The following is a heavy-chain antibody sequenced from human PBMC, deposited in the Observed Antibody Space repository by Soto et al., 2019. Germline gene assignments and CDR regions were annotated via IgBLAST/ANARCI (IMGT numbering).Heavy chain of an antibody. CDR2: IYPGDSDT. Sequence: PGESLKISCKASGYSFTTYWIGWVRQMPGKGLEWMGIIYPGDSDTKYSPSFQGQVTISADKSISTAYLQWSSLKASDTAMYYCARLSVEMATIMESEYWGQGTLVTVSS. CDR3: ARLSVEMATIMESEY. CDR1: GYSFTTYW. V-gene: IGHV5-51*01. J-gene: IGHJ4*02. D-gene: IGHD5-12*01.